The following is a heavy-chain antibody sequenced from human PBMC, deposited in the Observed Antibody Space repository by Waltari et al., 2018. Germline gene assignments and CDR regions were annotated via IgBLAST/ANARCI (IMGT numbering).Heavy chain of an antibody. V-gene: IGHV4-30-2*01. CDR3: ARSVEMATHFDY. CDR1: GGSISSGGYS. D-gene: IGHD5-12*01. CDR2: IYHRWRP. J-gene: IGHJ4*02. Sequence: QLQLQESGSGLVKPSQTLSLTCAVSGGSISSGGYSWSWIRQPPGKGLEWIGYIYHRWRPYYNPSLKSRVTIAVDRSKNQFSLKLSSVTAADTAVYDCARSVEMATHFDYWGQGTLVTVSS.